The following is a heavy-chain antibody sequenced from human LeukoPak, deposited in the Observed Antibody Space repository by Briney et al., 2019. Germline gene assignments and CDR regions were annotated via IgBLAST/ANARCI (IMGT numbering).Heavy chain of an antibody. D-gene: IGHD3-22*01. CDR2: IKQDGSEK. Sequence: GGSLRLSCAASGFTFSSYWMSWVRQAPGKGREGGANIKQDGSEKYYVDSVKGRFTISRDNAKISLYLQMNSLRAEDTAVYYCARAWGDYYDSSGHYGNAFDIWGQGTMVTVSS. V-gene: IGHV3-7*01. CDR1: GFTFSSYW. J-gene: IGHJ3*02. CDR3: ARAWGDYYDSSGHYGNAFDI.